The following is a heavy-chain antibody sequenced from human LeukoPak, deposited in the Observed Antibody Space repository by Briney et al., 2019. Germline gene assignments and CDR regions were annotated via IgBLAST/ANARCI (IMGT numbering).Heavy chain of an antibody. CDR2: IYPGDSDI. J-gene: IGHJ4*02. CDR3: ARRSDSSWDFDY. D-gene: IGHD6-13*01. CDR1: GYSFTNYW. Sequence: GEFLKISCRGSGYSFTNYWIGWVRQMPGKGLEWMGIIYPGDSDIRYSPSFQGQVTISADKSINTAYLQWSSLKASDTAMYYCARRSDSSWDFDYWGQGTLVTVSS. V-gene: IGHV5-51*01.